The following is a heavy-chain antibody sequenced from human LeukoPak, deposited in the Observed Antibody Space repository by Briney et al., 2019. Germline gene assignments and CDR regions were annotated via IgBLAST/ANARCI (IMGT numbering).Heavy chain of an antibody. CDR2: ISYDGSNK. J-gene: IGHJ4*02. CDR1: GFTFSSYG. D-gene: IGHD6-25*01. CDR3: AKVDGSGFFDY. V-gene: IGHV3-30*18. Sequence: GGSLRLSCAASGFTFSSYGMHWVRQAPGKGLEWVAVISYDGSNKYYADSVKGRFTISRDNSKNTLYLQMNSLRAEDTAVYYCAKVDGSGFFDYWGQGTLVTVSP.